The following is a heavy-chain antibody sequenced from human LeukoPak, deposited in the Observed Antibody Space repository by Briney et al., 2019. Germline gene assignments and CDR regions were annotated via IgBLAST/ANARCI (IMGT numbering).Heavy chain of an antibody. Sequence: PSETLSLTCTVSGGSISSYYWSWIRQPPGKGLEWIGYIYYSGSTNYNPSLKSRVTISVDTSKNQFSLKLSSVTAADTAVYYCARRDSSGWYYFDYWGQGTLVTVSS. J-gene: IGHJ4*02. CDR2: IYYSGST. CDR3: ARRDSSGWYYFDY. D-gene: IGHD6-19*01. CDR1: GGSISSYY. V-gene: IGHV4-59*08.